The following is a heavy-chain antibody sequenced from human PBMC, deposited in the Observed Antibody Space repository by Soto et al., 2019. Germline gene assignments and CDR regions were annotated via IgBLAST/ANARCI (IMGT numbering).Heavy chain of an antibody. Sequence: ASVKVSCKASGYSFTDYHIHWLRQAPGQGLEWLGRINPKSGGTSTAQKFQGWVTMTTDTSISTASMELTRLTSDDTAIYYCARGDSTDCSNGVCSFFYNHDMDVWGQGTTVTVSS. CDR3: ARGDSTDCSNGVCSFFYNHDMDV. J-gene: IGHJ6*02. V-gene: IGHV1-2*04. CDR1: GYSFTDYH. CDR2: INPKSGGT. D-gene: IGHD2-8*01.